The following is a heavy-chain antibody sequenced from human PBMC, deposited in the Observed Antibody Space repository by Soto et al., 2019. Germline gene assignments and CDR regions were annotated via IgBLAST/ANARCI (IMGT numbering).Heavy chain of an antibody. J-gene: IGHJ6*02. CDR3: AREGLAAAGQGGMDG. CDR1: GYTFTTYY. Sequence: ASVKVSCKASGYTFTTYYMHWVRQAPGQGLEWMGVINPSGVRTNYAQRFQGRVTMSRDTSTSTLYMEVNSLKSEDTAVYYCAREGLAAAGQGGMDGWGQGTTVTV. CDR2: INPSGVRT. D-gene: IGHD6-13*01. V-gene: IGHV1-46*01.